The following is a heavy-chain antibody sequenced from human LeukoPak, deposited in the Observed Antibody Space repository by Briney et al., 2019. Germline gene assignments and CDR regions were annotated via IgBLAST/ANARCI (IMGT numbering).Heavy chain of an antibody. CDR1: GYTFTSYD. CDR3: ARHNCYDIPPYYYYYMAA. J-gene: IGHJ6*03. CDR2: MNPNSGNT. Sequence: ASVKVSCKASGYTFTSYDINWVRQATGQGLEWMGWMNPNSGNTGYAQKFQGRVTMTRNTSISTPYMELSSLRSEDTAVYYCARHNCYDIPPYYYYYMAAWGKGTTVTVSS. V-gene: IGHV1-8*01. D-gene: IGHD3-22*01.